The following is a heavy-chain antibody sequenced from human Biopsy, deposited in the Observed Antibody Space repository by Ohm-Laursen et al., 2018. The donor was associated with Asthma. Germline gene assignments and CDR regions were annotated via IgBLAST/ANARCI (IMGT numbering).Heavy chain of an antibody. Sequence: SVKVSCKSLGGTFNTYVIGWVRQAPGQGLEWMGGINSVFGTTNYPQKFQDRVTITADDSTSTVYMELSSLRSEDTAVYYCARKAGSCISRTCYSLDFWGQGILVTISS. CDR1: GGTFNTYV. CDR3: ARKAGSCISRTCYSLDF. CDR2: INSVFGTT. V-gene: IGHV1-69*13. J-gene: IGHJ4*02. D-gene: IGHD2-2*01.